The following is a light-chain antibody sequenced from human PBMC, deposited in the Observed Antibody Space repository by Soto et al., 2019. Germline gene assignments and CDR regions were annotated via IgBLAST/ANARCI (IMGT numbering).Light chain of an antibody. CDR1: QSVSSSY. V-gene: IGKV3-20*01. J-gene: IGKJ1*01. CDR2: GAS. Sequence: EIALTQSPVTLSLSPGERSTLSCRASQSVSSSYLAWYQQKPGQAPRLLIYGASNRATGIPDRFSGSGSGTDFTLTISRLEPEDFAVYYCQQYGSSPPWTFGQGTKVDIK. CDR3: QQYGSSPPWT.